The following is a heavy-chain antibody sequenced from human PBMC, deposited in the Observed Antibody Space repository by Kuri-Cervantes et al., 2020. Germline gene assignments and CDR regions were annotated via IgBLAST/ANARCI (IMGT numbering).Heavy chain of an antibody. CDR1: GGSISSYY. V-gene: IGHV4-39*07. D-gene: IGHD4-17*01. Sequence: GSLRLSCTVSGGSISSYYWSWIRQPPGKGLEWIGSIYYSGSTYYNPSLKSRVTISVDTSKNQFSLKLSSVTAADTAVYYCVREHFTTTVTTSYYYYMDVWGKGTTVTVSS. CDR3: VREHFTTTVTTSYYYYMDV. J-gene: IGHJ6*03. CDR2: IYYSGST.